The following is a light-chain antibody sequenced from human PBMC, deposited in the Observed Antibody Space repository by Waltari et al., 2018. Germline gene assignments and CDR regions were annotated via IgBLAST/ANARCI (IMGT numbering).Light chain of an antibody. CDR3: QQYYTTPRT. CDR1: QRVLYSSNSRNY. CDR2: CAS. V-gene: IGKV4-1*01. Sequence: EIVMSQSPDPLAVPLGERATTNCKSSQRVLYSSNSRNYLEWYQQKPGQPPKLLIYCASTRESGVPERFSGSGSGTDFTLSISSLQAEDVAVYYCQQYYTTPRTFGQGTRVEIK. J-gene: IGKJ1*01.